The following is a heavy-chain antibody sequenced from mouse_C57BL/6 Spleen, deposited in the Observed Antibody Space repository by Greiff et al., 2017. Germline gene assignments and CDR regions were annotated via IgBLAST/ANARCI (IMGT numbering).Heavy chain of an antibody. Sequence: EVQLQQSGPELVKPGASVKIPCKASGYTFTDYNMDWVKQSHGKSLEWIGDINPNNGGTIYNQKFKGKATLTVDKSSSTAYMELRSLTSEDTAVYYCARGIYYDYDGEVFYAMDYWGQGTSVTVSS. CDR1: GYTFTDYN. J-gene: IGHJ4*01. D-gene: IGHD2-4*01. CDR3: ARGIYYDYDGEVFYAMDY. CDR2: INPNNGGT. V-gene: IGHV1-18*01.